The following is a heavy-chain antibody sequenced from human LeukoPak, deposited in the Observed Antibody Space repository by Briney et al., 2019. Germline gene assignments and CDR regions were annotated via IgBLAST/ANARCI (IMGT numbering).Heavy chain of an antibody. CDR3: ARVLGYYYDSRGHDY. CDR2: ISTSSSYI. Sequence: PWGSLRLSCAASGFIFSSYNMNWVRQAPGKGLEWVSSISTSSSYIHYADSVKGRFTISRDNANNSLYLQMNSLRGEDTGVYYCARVLGYYYDSRGHDYWGQGTLVTVSS. D-gene: IGHD3-22*01. CDR1: GFIFSSYN. J-gene: IGHJ4*02. V-gene: IGHV3-21*01.